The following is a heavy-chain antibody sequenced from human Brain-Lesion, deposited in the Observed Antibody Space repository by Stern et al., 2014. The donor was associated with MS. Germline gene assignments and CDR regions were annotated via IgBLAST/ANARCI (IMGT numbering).Heavy chain of an antibody. V-gene: IGHV4-61*02. CDR2: IYPSGST. J-gene: IGHJ6*02. D-gene: IGHD2-21*01. Sequence: QVQLQESGPGLVKPSQTLSLICTVSGDSINSDIHHWSWIRQPAGKGLEWIGRIYPSGSTNYNPSLKSRVTISIDTSKQFSLKLISVTAADTAVYYCARDLIRGYGLDVWGQGTTVTVSS. CDR1: GDSINSDIHH. CDR3: ARDLIRGYGLDV.